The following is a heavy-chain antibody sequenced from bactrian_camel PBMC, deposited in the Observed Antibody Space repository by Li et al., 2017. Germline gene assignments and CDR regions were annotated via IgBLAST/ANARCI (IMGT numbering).Heavy chain of an antibody. D-gene: IGHD1*01. CDR2: VYFGGRGT. Sequence: HVQLVESGGGSVQPGGSLRLSCVASENIYDAYAMAWFRQAPGKEREGVASVYFGGRGTVYADFVKGRFTISRDNAKNTVYLQLSSLKTEDAAMYYCAKGLGTDWPGSFATWGQGTQVTVS. CDR3: AKGLGTDWPGSFAT. J-gene: IGHJ6*01. CDR1: ENIYDAYA. V-gene: IGHV3S54*01.